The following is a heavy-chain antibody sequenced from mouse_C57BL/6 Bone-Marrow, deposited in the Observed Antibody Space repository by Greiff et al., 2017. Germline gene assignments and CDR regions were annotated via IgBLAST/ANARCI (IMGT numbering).Heavy chain of an antibody. CDR1: GYTFTSYD. V-gene: IGHV1-85*01. CDR3: SRDYGSSYWYFDV. D-gene: IGHD1-1*01. J-gene: IGHJ1*03. Sequence: VKVVESGPELVKPGASVKLSCKASGYTFTSYDINWVKQRPGQGLEWIGWIYPRDGSTKYNEKFKGKATLTVDTSSSTAYMELHSLTSEDSAVYVCSRDYGSSYWYFDVWGTGTTVTVSS. CDR2: IYPRDGST.